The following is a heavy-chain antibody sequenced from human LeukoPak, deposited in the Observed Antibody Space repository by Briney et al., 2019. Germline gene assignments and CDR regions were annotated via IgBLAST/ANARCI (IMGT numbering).Heavy chain of an antibody. Sequence: GASVKVSCKASGYTFTSYAMNWVRQAPGQGLEWMGWINTNTGNPTYAQGFTGRFVFSLDTSVSTAYLQMNSLRAEDTAVYYCAKFHYDFWSGTFDYWGQGTLVTVSS. V-gene: IGHV7-4-1*02. CDR2: INTNTGNP. D-gene: IGHD3-3*01. CDR3: AKFHYDFWSGTFDY. CDR1: GYTFTSYA. J-gene: IGHJ4*02.